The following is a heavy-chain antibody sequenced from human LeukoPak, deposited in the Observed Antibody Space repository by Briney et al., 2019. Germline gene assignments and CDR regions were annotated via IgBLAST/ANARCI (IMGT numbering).Heavy chain of an antibody. CDR1: GYSISSGYY. CDR2: ISSSSSYI. J-gene: IGHJ3*02. D-gene: IGHD5-24*01. V-gene: IGHV3-21*01. CDR3: ARSGMATATACAFDI. Sequence: ETLSLTXAVSGYSISSGYYWGWIRQPPGKGLEWVSSISSSSSYIYYADSVKGRFTISRDNAKNSLYLQMNSLRAEDTAVYYCARSGMATATACAFDIWGQGTMVTVSS.